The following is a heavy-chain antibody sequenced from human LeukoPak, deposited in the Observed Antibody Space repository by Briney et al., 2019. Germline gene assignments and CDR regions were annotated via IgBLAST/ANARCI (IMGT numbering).Heavy chain of an antibody. D-gene: IGHD4-23*01. CDR1: SGSITRHY. J-gene: IGHJ4*02. Sequence: SETLSLTCTVSSGSITRHYWTWIRQPPGKGLEWIGYIHYGGSTNYNPSLKSRVTISVDTSKKQFSLNMSSVTPADTALYYCARGIRWSDYWGQGTLVTVSS. CDR2: IHYGGST. V-gene: IGHV4-59*11. CDR3: ARGIRWSDY.